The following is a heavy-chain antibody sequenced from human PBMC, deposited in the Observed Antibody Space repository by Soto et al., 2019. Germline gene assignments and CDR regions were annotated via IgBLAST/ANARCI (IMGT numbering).Heavy chain of an antibody. CDR2: IYYSGST. CDR3: AGSSGGSWGTYYFDY. J-gene: IGHJ4*02. V-gene: IGHV4-30-4*01. Sequence: RQPPGKGLEWIGYIYYSGSTYYNPSLKSRVTISVDTSKNQFSLKLSSVTAADTAVYYCAGSSGGSWGTYYFDYWGQGTLVTVSS. D-gene: IGHD2-15*01.